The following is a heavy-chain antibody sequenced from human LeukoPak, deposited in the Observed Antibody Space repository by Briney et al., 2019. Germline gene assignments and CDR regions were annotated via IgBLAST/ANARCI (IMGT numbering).Heavy chain of an antibody. CDR1: GFTFSSYW. V-gene: IGHV3-74*01. CDR2: INSDGSST. Sequence: PGGSLRLSCAASGFTFSSYWMHWVPQAPGKGLVWVSRINSDGSSTSYADSVKGRFTISRDNAKNTLYLQVNSLRGEDTAVYYCARGGSSSWYGSWGQGTLVTVSS. J-gene: IGHJ4*02. CDR3: ARGGSSSWYGS. D-gene: IGHD6-13*01.